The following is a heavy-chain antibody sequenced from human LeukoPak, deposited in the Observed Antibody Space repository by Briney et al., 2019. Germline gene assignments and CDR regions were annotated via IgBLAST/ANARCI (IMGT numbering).Heavy chain of an antibody. CDR1: SGSISSGGYY. D-gene: IGHD3-10*01. J-gene: IGHJ4*02. V-gene: IGHV4-31*01. CDR3: AGSSGSYYGSFDY. CDR2: IYYSRST. Sequence: NPSETLSLTCTVSSGSISSGGYYWSWIRQHPGKGLEGIVYIYYSRSTYYNQSLKSLVSISVDTSKNQFSLKLSSGTAADAAVYYCAGSSGSYYGSFDYWGQGTLVTVSS.